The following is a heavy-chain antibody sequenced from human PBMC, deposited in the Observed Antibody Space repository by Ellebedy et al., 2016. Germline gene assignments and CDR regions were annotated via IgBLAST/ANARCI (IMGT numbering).Heavy chain of an antibody. D-gene: IGHD4-17*01. CDR2: GFHSGYT. CDR3: ARHKTSVNAFDY. CDR1: SGSISEDY. V-gene: IGHV4-59*01. J-gene: IGHJ4*02. Sequence: SETLSLXXSVSSGSISEDYWSWIRQPPGKGLEWMGYGFHSGYTNYNPSLKSRVAISIDTSKNQFSLKLTSVTAADTAVYSCARHKTSVNAFDYWGLGTRVTVSS.